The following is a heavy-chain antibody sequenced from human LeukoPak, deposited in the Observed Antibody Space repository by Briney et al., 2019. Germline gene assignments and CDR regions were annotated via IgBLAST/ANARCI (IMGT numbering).Heavy chain of an antibody. J-gene: IGHJ4*02. Sequence: GGSLRLSCAASGFTFSSYAMSWVRQAPGKGLEWVSAISGSGGSAYYADSVKGRFTISRDNSKNTLYLQMNSLRAEDTAVYYCAKISSSWFGVDYWGQGTLVTVSS. CDR1: GFTFSSYA. CDR2: ISGSGGSA. V-gene: IGHV3-23*01. D-gene: IGHD6-13*01. CDR3: AKISSSWFGVDY.